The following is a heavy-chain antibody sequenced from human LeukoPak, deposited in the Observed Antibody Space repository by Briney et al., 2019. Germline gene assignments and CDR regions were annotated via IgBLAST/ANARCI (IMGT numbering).Heavy chain of an antibody. CDR3: AREGYRSGGSCYLGDAYYFDY. J-gene: IGHJ4*02. Sequence: ASVKVSCKASGYTFTSYGISWVRQAPGQGLEWMGWISAYNGNTNYAQKLQGRVTMTTDTSTSTAYMELRSLRSDDTAVYYCAREGYRSGGSCYLGDAYYFDYWGQGTLVTVSP. D-gene: IGHD2-15*01. CDR1: GYTFTSYG. CDR2: ISAYNGNT. V-gene: IGHV1-18*01.